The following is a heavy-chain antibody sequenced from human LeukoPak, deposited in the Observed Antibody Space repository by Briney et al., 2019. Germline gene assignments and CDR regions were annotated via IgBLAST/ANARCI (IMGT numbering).Heavy chain of an antibody. D-gene: IGHD3-10*01. Sequence: PSETLSLTRALSGYSIRSGYYWGWIRQPPGKGLEWIGSIYHSGSTYYNPSLKSRAPISVDTSKNQFSRNLRSVTAPTPAFISCARHVKKGSGGDFDYWGQGTLVTVP. V-gene: IGHV4-38-2*01. CDR1: GYSIRSGYY. CDR2: IYHSGST. CDR3: ARHVKKGSGGDFDY. J-gene: IGHJ4*02.